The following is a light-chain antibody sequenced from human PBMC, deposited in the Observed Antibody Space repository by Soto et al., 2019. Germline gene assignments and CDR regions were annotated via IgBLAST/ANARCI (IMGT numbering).Light chain of an antibody. CDR1: SSDVGGYDF. J-gene: IGLJ2*01. CDR3: SSFVGSTHQGV. V-gene: IGLV2-8*01. Sequence: QSALTQPPSASGSPGQSVAISCTGASSDVGGYDFVSRYQQHPGKAPKLLIYEVNKRPSGVPDRFSGSKSGNTASLTVSGLQAEDEGDYFCSSFVGSTHQGVFGGGTKVTVL. CDR2: EVN.